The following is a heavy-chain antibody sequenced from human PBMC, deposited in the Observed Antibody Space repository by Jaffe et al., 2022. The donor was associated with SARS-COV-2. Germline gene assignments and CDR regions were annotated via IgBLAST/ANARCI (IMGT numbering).Heavy chain of an antibody. V-gene: IGHV3-48*02. D-gene: IGHD4-17*01. J-gene: IGHJ3*02. CDR1: GFTFSSYS. CDR2: ISSSSSTI. CDR3: VREDDYGDYRDDAFDI. Sequence: EVQLVESGGGLVQPGGSLRLSCAASGFTFSSYSMNWVRQAPGKGLEWVSYISSSSSTIYYADSVKGRFTISRDNAKNSLYLQMNSLRDEDTAVYYCVREDDYGDYRDDAFDIWGQGTMVTVSS.